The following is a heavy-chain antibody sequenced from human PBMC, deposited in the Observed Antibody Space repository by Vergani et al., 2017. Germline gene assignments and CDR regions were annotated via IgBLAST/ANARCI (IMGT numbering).Heavy chain of an antibody. J-gene: IGHJ5*02. D-gene: IGHD4-17*01. Sequence: EVQLVQSGAEVKTPGESLKISCKGSGYSFTSYWIGWVRQMPGKGLEWMGIIYPGDSDTRYSPSFQGQVTISADTSISTAYLQLSSLKASDTAMYYCAGDLDSSSFDYCDYGLDVWGQGTLVTVSS. CDR1: GYSFTSYW. CDR2: IYPGDSDT. CDR3: AGDLDSSSFDYCDYGLDV. V-gene: IGHV5-51*03.